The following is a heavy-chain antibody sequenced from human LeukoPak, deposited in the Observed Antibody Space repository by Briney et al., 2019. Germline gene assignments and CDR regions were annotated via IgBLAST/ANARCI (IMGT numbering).Heavy chain of an antibody. V-gene: IGHV3-15*01. Sequence: GGSLRLSCAASGFTFSNAWMSWVRQAPGKGLEWVGRIKSKTDGGTTDYAAPVKGRFTISRDDSKNTLYLQMNSLKTEDTAVYYCSRGAQWRLATFDYWGLGTLVTVSS. D-gene: IGHD6-19*01. CDR2: IKSKTDGGTT. CDR1: GFTFSNAW. CDR3: SRGAQWRLATFDY. J-gene: IGHJ4*02.